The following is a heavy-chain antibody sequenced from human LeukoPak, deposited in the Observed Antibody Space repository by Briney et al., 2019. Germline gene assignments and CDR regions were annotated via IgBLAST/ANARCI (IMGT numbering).Heavy chain of an antibody. V-gene: IGHV4-31*03. CDR1: GDSISSAFYY. D-gene: IGHD4-23*01. J-gene: IGHJ3*02. CDR3: ARNLGAVVTPGWAYDI. CDR2: IYHSGTT. Sequence: SETLSLTCTVSGDSISSAFYYWSWIRQHPGKGLECIGYIYHSGTTYYNPSLKTRVTMSLDTSRNQFSLKVYSVTAADTAVYYCARNLGAVVTPGWAYDIWGQGTMVTVSS.